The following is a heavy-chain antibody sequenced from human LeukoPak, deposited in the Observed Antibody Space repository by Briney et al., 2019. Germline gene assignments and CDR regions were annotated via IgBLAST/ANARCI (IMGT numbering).Heavy chain of an antibody. J-gene: IGHJ4*02. CDR2: IWHDGSHK. V-gene: IGHV3-33*01. CDR1: AFPFSSYG. D-gene: IGHD6-19*01. CDR3: ASGVYSSGWYLDY. Sequence: PGRSLRLSCAASAFPFSSYGMHWVRQAPGKGLEWVAVIWHDGSHKYYADSVTGRFTISGDNSKNTLYLQMNSLRAEDTAVYYCASGVYSSGWYLDYWGQGTLVTVSS.